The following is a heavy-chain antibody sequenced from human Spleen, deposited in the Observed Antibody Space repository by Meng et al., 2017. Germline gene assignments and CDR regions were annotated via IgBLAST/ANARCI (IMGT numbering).Heavy chain of an antibody. D-gene: IGHD2-2*01. CDR2: IWFDGSKK. CDR3: ARDDCTSTNCYDLHWYFDL. CDR1: GFTFSSYA. J-gene: IGHJ2*01. Sequence: GESLKISCAASGFTFSSYAMSWVRQAPGKGLEWVAFIWFDGSKKYYANSVEGRFTISRDKSKNTLYLQMNSLRAEDTAMYYCARDDCTSTNCYDLHWYFDLWGRGTLVTVSS. V-gene: IGHV3-33*08.